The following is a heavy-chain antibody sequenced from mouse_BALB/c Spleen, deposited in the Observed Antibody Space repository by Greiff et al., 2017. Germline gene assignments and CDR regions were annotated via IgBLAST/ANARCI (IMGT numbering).Heavy chain of an antibody. CDR3: ARDTAGYDYAMDY. CDR1: GFSLTSYG. V-gene: IGHV2-9*02. CDR2: IWAGGST. Sequence: QVQLQQSGPGLVAPSQSLSITCTVSGFSLTSYGVHWVRQPPGKGLEWLGVIWAGGSTNYNSALMSRLSISKDNSKSQVFLKMNSLQTDDTAMYYCARDTAGYDYAMDYWGQGTSVTVSS. D-gene: IGHD2-2*01. J-gene: IGHJ4*01.